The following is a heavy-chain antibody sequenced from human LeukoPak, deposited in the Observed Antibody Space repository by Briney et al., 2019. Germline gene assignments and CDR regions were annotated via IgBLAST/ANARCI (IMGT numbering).Heavy chain of an antibody. CDR3: AKRVQYSSSSGGYFDH. CDR1: GFTFSTYG. Sequence: PGGSLRLSCAASGFTFSTYGMSWVRQAPGEGLEWVSAISDDGGSTYYADSVKGRLTISRDNSKHTLYLQMNSLRAEDTAVYYCAKRVQYSSSSGGYFDHWGQGTLVTVSS. V-gene: IGHV3-23*01. CDR2: ISDDGGST. D-gene: IGHD6-6*01. J-gene: IGHJ4*02.